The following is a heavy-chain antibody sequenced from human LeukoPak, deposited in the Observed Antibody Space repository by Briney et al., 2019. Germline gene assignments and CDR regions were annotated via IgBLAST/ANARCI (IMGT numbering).Heavy chain of an antibody. CDR1: GGTFSSYA. Sequence: ASVKVSCKGSGGTFSSYAISWVRQAPGQGLEWVGGIIPIFGTAHYAQKFQGRGRITAYESTSTAYMDRSTLTSEDTAVYYCALIDAFDIWGQGTMVTVSS. CDR3: ALIDAFDI. J-gene: IGHJ3*02. V-gene: IGHV1-69*13. D-gene: IGHD3-16*01. CDR2: IIPIFGTA.